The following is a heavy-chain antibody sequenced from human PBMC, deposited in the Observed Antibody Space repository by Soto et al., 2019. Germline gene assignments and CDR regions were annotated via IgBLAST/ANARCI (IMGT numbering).Heavy chain of an antibody. D-gene: IGHD6-6*01. J-gene: IGHJ3*02. Sequence: SETLSLTCTVSGGSISSYYWSWIRQPPGKGLEWIGYIYYSGSTNYNPSLKSRVTISVDTSKNQFSLKQSSVTAADTAVYYCARDRPQSAFDIWGQGTMVTVSS. V-gene: IGHV4-59*01. CDR1: GGSISSYY. CDR3: ARDRPQSAFDI. CDR2: IYYSGST.